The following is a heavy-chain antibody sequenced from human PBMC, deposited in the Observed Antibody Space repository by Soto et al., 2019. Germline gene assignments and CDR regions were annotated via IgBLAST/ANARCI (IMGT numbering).Heavy chain of an antibody. V-gene: IGHV2-5*02. CDR1: GFSLTTNRVV. J-gene: IGHJ4*02. CDR3: VHRTTVTFDDY. D-gene: IGHD4-17*01. CDR2: IYGDDDK. Sequence: QVTLKESGPTLVKPTQTLTLTCTFSGFSLTTNRVVVGWVRQPPGKAPSWLAFIYGDDDKRYSPSLWSRLTITKDTSKNQVVLTMTNLDPVDTATYYCVHRTTVTFDDYWGRGTLVTVSS.